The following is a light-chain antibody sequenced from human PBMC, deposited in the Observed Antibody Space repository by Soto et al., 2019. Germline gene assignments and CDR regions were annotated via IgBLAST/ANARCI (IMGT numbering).Light chain of an antibody. Sequence: EIVLTQSPRTLSLSPGERATLSCRASQSVSSTYLAWYQQKPGQAPRLLIYGASSRATGFPDRFSGSGSGTDFTLTISRLEPEDIAVYYCQQYSSSPETCGQGTKVEIK. CDR3: QQYSSSPET. V-gene: IGKV3-20*01. CDR2: GAS. J-gene: IGKJ1*01. CDR1: QSVSSTY.